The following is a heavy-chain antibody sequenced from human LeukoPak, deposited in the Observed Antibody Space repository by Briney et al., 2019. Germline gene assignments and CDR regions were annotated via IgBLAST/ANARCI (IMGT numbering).Heavy chain of an antibody. D-gene: IGHD2-2*01. CDR3: GRDRYCSSTSCFNWFDP. CDR1: GYTFTSYG. CDR2: ISAYNGNT. Sequence: ASVKVSCKASGYTFTSYGISWVRQAPGQGLEWMGWISAYNGNTNYAQKLQGRVTMTTDTSTSTAYMELRSLRSDDTAVYYCGRDRYCSSTSCFNWFDPWGQGTLVTVSS. J-gene: IGHJ5*02. V-gene: IGHV1-18*01.